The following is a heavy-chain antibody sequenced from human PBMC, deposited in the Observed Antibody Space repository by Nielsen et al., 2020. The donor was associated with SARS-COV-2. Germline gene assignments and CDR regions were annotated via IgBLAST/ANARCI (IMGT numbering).Heavy chain of an antibody. Sequence: SQTLSLTCAISGDSVSSSSAAWNWTRQSPSRGLEWLGRTYYRSKWYNDYAVSVKSRITISPDTSKNQFSLHLNSVTPEDTAVYYCARARGAYGDYYYYYYTDVWGKGTTVTVSS. J-gene: IGHJ6*03. D-gene: IGHD4-17*01. CDR1: GDSVSSSSAA. CDR2: TYYRSKWYN. V-gene: IGHV6-1*01. CDR3: ARARGAYGDYYYYYYTDV.